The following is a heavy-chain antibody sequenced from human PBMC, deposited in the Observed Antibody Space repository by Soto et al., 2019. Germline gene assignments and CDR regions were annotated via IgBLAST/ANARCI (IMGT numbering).Heavy chain of an antibody. Sequence: PGGSLRLSCSASGFTFSSYGMHWVRQAPGKGLEWVAVISYDGSNKYYADSVKGRFTISRDNSKNTLYLQMNSLRAEDTAVYYCAKANSPSRRGITIFGVVSAYYYYYGMDVWGQGTTVTV. CDR2: ISYDGSNK. D-gene: IGHD3-3*01. CDR3: AKANSPSRRGITIFGVVSAYYYYYGMDV. J-gene: IGHJ6*02. CDR1: GFTFSSYG. V-gene: IGHV3-30*18.